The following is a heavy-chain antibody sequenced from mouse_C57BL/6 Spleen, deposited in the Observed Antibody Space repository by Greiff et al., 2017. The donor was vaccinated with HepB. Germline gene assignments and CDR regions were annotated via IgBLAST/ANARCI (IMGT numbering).Heavy chain of an antibody. Sequence: EVHLVESGGGLVQPKGSLKLSCAASGFSFNTYAMNWVRQAPGKGLEWVARIRSKSNNYATYYADSVKDRFTISRDDSESMLYLQMNNLKTEDTAMYYCVRPDSSGWFAYWGQGTLVTVSA. CDR2: IRSKSNNYAT. CDR1: GFSFNTYA. J-gene: IGHJ3*01. CDR3: VRPDSSGWFAY. D-gene: IGHD3-2*02. V-gene: IGHV10-1*01.